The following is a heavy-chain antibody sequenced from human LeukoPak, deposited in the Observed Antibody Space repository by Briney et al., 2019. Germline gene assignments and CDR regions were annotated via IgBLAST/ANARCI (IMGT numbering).Heavy chain of an antibody. CDR1: GGSFSGYY. V-gene: IGHV4-34*01. J-gene: IGHJ4*02. D-gene: IGHD6-13*01. CDR3: ASLLLIAAGYDY. Sequence: SETLSLTCAVYGGSFSGYYWSWIRQSPEKGLEWIGEINHSGSTNYNPSLKSRVTISVDTSKNQFSLKLESVTAADTAVYYCASLLLIAAGYDYWGQGTLVTVSS. CDR2: INHSGST.